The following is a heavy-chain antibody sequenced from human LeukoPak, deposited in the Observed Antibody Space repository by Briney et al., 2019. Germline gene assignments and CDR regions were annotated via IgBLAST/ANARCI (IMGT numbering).Heavy chain of an antibody. CDR1: GGSISSSSYY. V-gene: IGHV4-39*07. CDR3: AREGTYYYDSSGYGSLGY. CDR2: IYYSGST. J-gene: IGHJ4*02. Sequence: PSETLSLTCTVSGGSISSSSYYWGWIRQPPGKGLEWIGSIYYSGSTYYNPSLKSRVTISVDTSKNQFSLKLSSVTAADTAVYYCAREGTYYYDSSGYGSLGYWGQGTLVTVSS. D-gene: IGHD3-22*01.